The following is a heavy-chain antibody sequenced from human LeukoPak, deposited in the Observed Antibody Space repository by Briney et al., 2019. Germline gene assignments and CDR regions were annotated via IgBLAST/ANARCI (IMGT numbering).Heavy chain of an antibody. CDR1: GDIFTIYA. V-gene: IGHV1-2*02. D-gene: IGHD1-1*01. J-gene: IGHJ6*03. Sequence: GASVKVSCKASGDIFTIYAMNWVRQSPGQGLEGLGWINPNSCGTNNAQNVQGRFTMTRDTSISTAYMELSRLRSDDAAVYYCARDIGTQLAMDYYYYNYMDVWGKGTTVTVSS. CDR2: INPNSCGT. CDR3: ARDIGTQLAMDYYYYNYMDV.